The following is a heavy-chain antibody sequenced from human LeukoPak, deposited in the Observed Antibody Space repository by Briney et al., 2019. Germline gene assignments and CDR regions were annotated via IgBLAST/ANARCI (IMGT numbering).Heavy chain of an antibody. CDR2: ISAYNGNT. V-gene: IGHV1-18*01. D-gene: IGHD5-12*01. CDR3: ARVIVAGHPYYFDY. CDR1: GYTFTSYG. Sequence: GSVKVSCKASGYTFTSYGISWVRQTPGQGLEWMGWISAYNGNTNYAQKLQGRVTMTTDTSTSTAYMELRSLRSDDTAVYYCARVIVAGHPYYFDYWGQGTLVTVSS. J-gene: IGHJ4*02.